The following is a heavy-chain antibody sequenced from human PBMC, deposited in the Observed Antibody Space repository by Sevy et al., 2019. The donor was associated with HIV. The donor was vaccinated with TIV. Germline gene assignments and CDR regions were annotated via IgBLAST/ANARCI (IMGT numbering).Heavy chain of an antibody. D-gene: IGHD3-22*01. CDR3: ARAALGDSSFDAFDI. J-gene: IGHJ3*02. CDR1: GGSFSGYY. CDR2: INNSGST. Sequence: SETLSLTCAVYGGSFSGYYWSWIRQPPGKGLEWIGEINNSGSTNYNPSPKSRVTISVDTSKDQFSLKLSSVTAADTAVYYCARAALGDSSFDAFDIWGQGTMVTVSS. V-gene: IGHV4-34*01.